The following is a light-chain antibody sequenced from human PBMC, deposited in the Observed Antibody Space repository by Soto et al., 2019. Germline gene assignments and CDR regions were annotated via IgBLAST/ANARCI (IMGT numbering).Light chain of an antibody. CDR1: QGINRY. CDR2: AAS. Sequence: DIPLTQSPSLLSASVGDRITITCRASQGINRYLAWYQQKPGKAPKLLIYAASTLQSGVPSRFSGSGFGIEFTLTISSLQPEDFATYYCQQLNSYPWTFGQGTKVEIK. V-gene: IGKV1-9*01. J-gene: IGKJ1*01. CDR3: QQLNSYPWT.